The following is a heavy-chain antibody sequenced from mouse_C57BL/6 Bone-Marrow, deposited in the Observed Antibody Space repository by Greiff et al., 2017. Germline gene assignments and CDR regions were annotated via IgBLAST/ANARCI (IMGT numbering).Heavy chain of an antibody. CDR2: INYDGSST. D-gene: IGHD2-3*01. J-gene: IGHJ2*01. CDR3: ARGAYYGSFDY. CDR1: GFTFSDYY. Sequence: EVQVVESEGGLVQPGSSMKLSCTASGFTFSDYYMAWVRQVPEKGLEWVANINYDGSSTYYLDSLKSRFIISRDTANNILYLQMSSLKSEDTATYYCARGAYYGSFDYWGQGTTLTVSS. V-gene: IGHV5-16*01.